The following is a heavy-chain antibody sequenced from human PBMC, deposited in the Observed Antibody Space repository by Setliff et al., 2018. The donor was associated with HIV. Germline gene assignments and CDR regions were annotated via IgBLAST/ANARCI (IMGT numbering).Heavy chain of an antibody. CDR3: TRGGGAARRVIGH. Sequence: GGSLRLSCADSGFTFSRYWMSWVRQAPGKGLEWVASINQDGGQKYYVDSVKGRFTISRDNAKNSLYLQMNSLRAEDTAVYYCTRGGGAARRVIGHWGQGTLVTVSS. J-gene: IGHJ5*02. CDR2: INQDGGQK. D-gene: IGHD6-6*01. CDR1: GFTFSRYW. V-gene: IGHV3-7*01.